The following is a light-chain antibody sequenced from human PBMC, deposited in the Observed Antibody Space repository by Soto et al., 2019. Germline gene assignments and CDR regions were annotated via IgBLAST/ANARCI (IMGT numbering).Light chain of an antibody. CDR3: QKYKDYPFT. Sequence: DIQMTQSPSTLSASVGDRVSITCRASQNIRGWLAWYQQKPGKAPKLLIYDGSSLQSGVPSRFSGRESGAEFTLTISGLQPDDFATYYCQKYKDYPFTFGPGTKVETK. V-gene: IGKV1-5*01. CDR1: QNIRGW. J-gene: IGKJ3*01. CDR2: DGS.